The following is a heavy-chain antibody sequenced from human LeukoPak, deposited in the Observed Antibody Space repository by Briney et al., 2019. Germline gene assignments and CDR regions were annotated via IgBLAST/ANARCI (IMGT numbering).Heavy chain of an antibody. CDR1: GGSISSSRIY. CDR3: SIAVAGPYNWFDP. CDR2: IYYSGST. Sequence: PSETLSLTCSVSGGSISSSRIYRGWIRQPPGKGLEWIGSIYYSGSTYYNPSLKSRVTISVDTSKNQFSLRLRSVTAADTAVYHFSIAVAGPYNWFDPWGQGTLVIVSS. J-gene: IGHJ5*02. D-gene: IGHD6-19*01. V-gene: IGHV4-39*01.